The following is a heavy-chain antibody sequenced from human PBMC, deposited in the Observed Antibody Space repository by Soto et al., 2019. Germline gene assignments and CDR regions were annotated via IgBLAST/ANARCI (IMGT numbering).Heavy chain of an antibody. CDR2: ISGSGAST. Sequence: EVQLLESGGGLVQPGGSLRLSFAASGFTFTNYAMSWVRQAPGKGLDWVSGISGSGASTYYADSVKGRITMSRDKSKNTLYLQMNSLRAEDTAVYYCAKGLTGNQIRDGMDVWGQGTTVTVSS. CDR1: GFTFTNYA. V-gene: IGHV3-23*01. D-gene: IGHD1-20*01. CDR3: AKGLTGNQIRDGMDV. J-gene: IGHJ6*02.